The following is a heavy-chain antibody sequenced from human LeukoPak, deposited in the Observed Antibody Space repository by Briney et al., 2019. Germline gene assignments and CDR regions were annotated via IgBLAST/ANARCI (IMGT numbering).Heavy chain of an antibody. V-gene: IGHV3-7*03. Sequence: GGSLRLSCAASGFTFRSDWMSWVRQSPEKGLEWAANINPDGSATYYVDSVKGRFTISRDTSKNTLYLQINSLRVEDTAVYYCIVFGDSNHWGQGTLVTVSS. D-gene: IGHD4-17*01. CDR3: IVFGDSNH. J-gene: IGHJ5*02. CDR2: INPDGSAT. CDR1: GFTFRSDW.